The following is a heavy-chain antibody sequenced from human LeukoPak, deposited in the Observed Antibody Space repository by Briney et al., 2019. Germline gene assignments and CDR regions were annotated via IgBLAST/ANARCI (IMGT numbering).Heavy chain of an antibody. D-gene: IGHD3-10*01. J-gene: IGHJ5*02. Sequence: GGSLRLSCAASGFTFSNAWMSWVRQAPGKGLEWVGRIKSKTDGGTTDYAAPVKGRFTISRDDSKNTLYLQMNSLKTEDTAVYYCTTKMGLGFVEFDPWGQGTLVTVSS. V-gene: IGHV3-15*01. CDR3: TTKMGLGFVEFDP. CDR1: GFTFSNAW. CDR2: IKSKTDGGTT.